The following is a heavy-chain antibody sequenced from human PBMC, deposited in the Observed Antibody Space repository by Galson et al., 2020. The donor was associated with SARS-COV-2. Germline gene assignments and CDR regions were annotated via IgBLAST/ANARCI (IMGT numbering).Heavy chain of an antibody. J-gene: IGHJ4*02. V-gene: IGHV3-9*01. D-gene: IGHD3-22*01. CDR2: INWNSGGI. CDR3: VKENPRGTMIY. Sequence: TGGSLRLSCEASGFTFDDYAMHWVRQVPGKGLEWVSGINWNSGGIGYVDSVKGRFTISRDNAKNSLYLQMNSLRVEDTALYYCVKENPRGTMIYWGQGTLVIVSP. CDR1: GFTFDDYA.